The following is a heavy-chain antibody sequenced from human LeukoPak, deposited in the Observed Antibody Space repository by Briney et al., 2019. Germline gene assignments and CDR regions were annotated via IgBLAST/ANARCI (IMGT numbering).Heavy chain of an antibody. CDR1: GGSFSGYY. CDR3: ATGSVIFDY. CDR2: INHSGST. Sequence: SETLSLTCAVYGGSFSGYYWSWIRQPPGKGLEWIGEINHSGSTNYNPSLKSRVTISVDTSKSQFSLKLSSVTAADTAVYYCATGSVIFDYWGQGTLVTVSS. V-gene: IGHV4-34*01. J-gene: IGHJ4*02.